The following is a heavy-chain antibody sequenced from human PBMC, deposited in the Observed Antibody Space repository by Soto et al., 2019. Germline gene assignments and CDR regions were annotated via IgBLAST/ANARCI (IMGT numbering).Heavy chain of an antibody. CDR1: GYSISSGYY. V-gene: IGHV4-38-2*01. CDR2: VYYTGTT. D-gene: IGHD3-16*02. J-gene: IGHJ5*02. Sequence: PSETLSLTCDVSGYSISSGYYWGWIRQPPGKGLEWIGNVYYTGTTYYKPSLKSRVTISLDTSKNQFSLKLNSVTAADTAVYYCMSGRGISRPISWGQGTLVTVSS. CDR3: MSGRGISRPIS.